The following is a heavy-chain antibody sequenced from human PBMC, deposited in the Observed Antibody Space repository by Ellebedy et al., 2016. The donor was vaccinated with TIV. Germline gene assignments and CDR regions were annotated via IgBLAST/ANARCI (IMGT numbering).Heavy chain of an antibody. CDR3: ARGFYEKFNP. Sequence: ASVKVSCKASGYTFTSYYMYWVRQAPGQGLEWMGWISGYNGDTNYAQKFQGRVTMTIDTLASTAYMELRSLRSDDTAMYFCARGFYEKFNPWGQGTLVTVSS. D-gene: IGHD2/OR15-2a*01. CDR2: ISGYNGDT. V-gene: IGHV1-18*04. J-gene: IGHJ5*02. CDR1: GYTFTSYY.